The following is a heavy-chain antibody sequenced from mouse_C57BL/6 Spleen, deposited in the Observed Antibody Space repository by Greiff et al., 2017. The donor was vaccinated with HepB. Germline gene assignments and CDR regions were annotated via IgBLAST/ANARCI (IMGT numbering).Heavy chain of an antibody. Sequence: QVQLQQSGPELVKPGASVKISCKASGYSFTSYYIHWVKQRPGQGLEWIGWIYPGSGNTYYNEKFKGKATLTADKSSSTAYMELRSLTSEDSAVYFCANYYGSSSLFDYWGQGTTLTVSS. D-gene: IGHD1-1*01. J-gene: IGHJ2*01. CDR3: ANYYGSSSLFDY. CDR2: IYPGSGNT. CDR1: GYSFTSYY. V-gene: IGHV1-66*01.